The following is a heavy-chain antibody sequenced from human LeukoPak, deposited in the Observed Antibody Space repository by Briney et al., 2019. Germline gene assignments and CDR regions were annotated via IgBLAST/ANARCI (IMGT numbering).Heavy chain of an antibody. Sequence: GGSLRLSCAVSRFALTNSWMTWVRQVPGKGRERVAIINEDGSMKYYMDSVKGRFTISTDDAKNSVYLQMNSLRAEDTAVYYCARDGIRGVTVLDSWGQGTLVTVSS. CDR1: RFALTNSW. V-gene: IGHV3-7*01. J-gene: IGHJ5*01. CDR2: INEDGSMK. D-gene: IGHD3-10*01. CDR3: ARDGIRGVTVLDS.